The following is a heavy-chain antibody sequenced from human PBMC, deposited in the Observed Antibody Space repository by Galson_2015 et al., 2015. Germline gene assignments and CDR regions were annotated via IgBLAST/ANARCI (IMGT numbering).Heavy chain of an antibody. Sequence: SLRLSFASSFLPFSGSALRFVRQAPGKGLEWVSAISKSGRDTYYADSVKGRFTISRDNAKNTLYLQMNSLRAEDTAIYYCASQTWTGYFDYWGQGILVTVSS. CDR2: ISKSGRDT. J-gene: IGHJ4*02. V-gene: IGHV3-23*01. CDR1: FLPFSGSA. CDR3: ASQTWTGYFDY. D-gene: IGHD3-10*01.